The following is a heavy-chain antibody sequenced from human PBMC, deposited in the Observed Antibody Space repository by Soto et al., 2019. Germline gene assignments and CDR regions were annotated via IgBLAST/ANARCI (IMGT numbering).Heavy chain of an antibody. CDR2: INAGNGNT. CDR3: ARGSGYYYGDDY. D-gene: IGHD3-22*01. Sequence: QVQLVQSGAEEKKPGASVKVSCKASGYTFTSYAMHWVRQAPGQRLEWMGWINAGNGNTKYSQKFQGRVTITRDTSASTAYRELSSLRSEDTGVYYCARGSGYYYGDDYWGQGTLVTVSS. V-gene: IGHV1-3*05. J-gene: IGHJ4*02. CDR1: GYTFTSYA.